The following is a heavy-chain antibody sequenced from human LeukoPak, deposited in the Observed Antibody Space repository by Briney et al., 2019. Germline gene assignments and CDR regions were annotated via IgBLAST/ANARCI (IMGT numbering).Heavy chain of an antibody. CDR1: GDPISGYSNY. V-gene: IGHV4-61*01. CDR3: AREYSAFDY. CDR2: IYYHGNT. Sequence: SETLSLTCTVSGDPISGYSNYTWSWIRQPPGKGLEWIGYIYYHGNTNYNPSLKSRVTFSVDTSKNQFSLKLTSVTAADTAVYYCAREYSAFDYWGQGTLVTVSS. J-gene: IGHJ4*02. D-gene: IGHD6-13*01.